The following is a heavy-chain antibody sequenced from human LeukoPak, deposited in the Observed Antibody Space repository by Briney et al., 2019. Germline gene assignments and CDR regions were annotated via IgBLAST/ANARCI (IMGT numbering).Heavy chain of an antibody. CDR1: GFTFSNAW. D-gene: IGHD3-22*01. V-gene: IGHV3-15*01. CDR2: IKSKTDGGTT. J-gene: IGHJ4*02. Sequence: GGSLRLSCAASGFTFSNAWMSWVRQAPGKGLGWVGRIKSKTDGGTTDYAAPVKGRFTISRDDSKNTLYLQMNSLKTEDTAVYYCTTHYYDSSGRIDWGQGTLVTVSS. CDR3: TTHYYDSSGRID.